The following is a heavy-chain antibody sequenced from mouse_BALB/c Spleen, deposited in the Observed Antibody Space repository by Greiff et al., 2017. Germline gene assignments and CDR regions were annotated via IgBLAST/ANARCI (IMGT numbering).Heavy chain of an antibody. J-gene: IGHJ4*01. Sequence: VQLQQSGAELVRPGALVKLSCKASGFNIKDYYMHWVKQRPEQGLEWIGWIDPENGNTIYDPKFQGKASITADTSSNTAYLQLSSLTSEDTAVYYCARWGAMDYWGQGTSVTVSS. CDR2: IDPENGNT. CDR3: ARWGAMDY. V-gene: IGHV14-1*02. CDR1: GFNIKDYY.